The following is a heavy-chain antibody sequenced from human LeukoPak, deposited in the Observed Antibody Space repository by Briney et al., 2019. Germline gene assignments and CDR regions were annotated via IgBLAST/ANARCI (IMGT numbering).Heavy chain of an antibody. V-gene: IGHV1-18*01. J-gene: IGHJ3*02. CDR3: ARVHYYDSSGYSPDDAFDI. D-gene: IGHD3-22*01. CDR1: GYTFTSYG. Sequence: GASVKVSCKASGYTFTSYGISWVRQAPGQGLEWMGWISAYNGNTNYAQKLQGRVTMTTDTSTSTAYMELRSLRSDDTAVYYCARVHYYDSSGYSPDDAFDIWGQGTMVTVSS. CDR2: ISAYNGNT.